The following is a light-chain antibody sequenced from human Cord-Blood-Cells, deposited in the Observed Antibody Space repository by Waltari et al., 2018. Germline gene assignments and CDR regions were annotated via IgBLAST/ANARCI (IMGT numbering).Light chain of an antibody. CDR2: EGS. J-gene: IGLJ2*01. CDR3: CSYAGSSTLV. Sequence: QSVLTQPPSVSGAPGQRVTIPCPGSSPHLGAGHDVPWYQQLPGKAPKLMIYEGSKRPSGVSNRFSGSKSGNTASLTISGLQAEDEADYYCCSYAGSSTLVFGGGTKLTVL. CDR1: SPHLGAGHD. V-gene: IGLV2-23*01.